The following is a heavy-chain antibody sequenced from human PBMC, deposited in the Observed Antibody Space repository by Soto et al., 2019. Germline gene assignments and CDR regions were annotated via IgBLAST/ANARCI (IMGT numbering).Heavy chain of an antibody. CDR3: ARDRVDYGSGSYTPLYYYYYMDV. CDR1: GFTFSIYS. J-gene: IGHJ6*03. D-gene: IGHD3-10*01. Sequence: GGSLRLSCAASGFTFSIYSMNWVRQAPGKGLEWVSSISSSSSYIYYADSVKGRFTISRDNAKSSLYLQMNSLRAEDTAVYYCARDRVDYGSGSYTPLYYYYYMDVWGKGTTVTVSS. CDR2: ISSSSSYI. V-gene: IGHV3-21*01.